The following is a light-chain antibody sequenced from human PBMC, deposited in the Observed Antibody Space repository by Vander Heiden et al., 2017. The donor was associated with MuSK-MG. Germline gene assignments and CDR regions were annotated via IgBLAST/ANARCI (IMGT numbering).Light chain of an antibody. CDR1: GSVSHH. Sequence: EVVLTQSPVTLSLSPGETATLSCRASGSVSHHLSWYQQRPGQAPRLIIYSTFNRAPGIPARFSGSGSGADFTLTISSLEPEDFAVYYCNQHGSWPLTFGGGTKVEIK. CDR2: STF. V-gene: IGKV3-11*01. J-gene: IGKJ4*02. CDR3: NQHGSWPLT.